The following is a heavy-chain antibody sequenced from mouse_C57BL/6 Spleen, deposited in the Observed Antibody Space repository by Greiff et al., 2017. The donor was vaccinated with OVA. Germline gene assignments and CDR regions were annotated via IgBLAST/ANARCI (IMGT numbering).Heavy chain of an antibody. J-gene: IGHJ4*01. Sequence: EVHLVESGGGLVQPKGSLKLSCAASGFSFNTYAMNWVRQAPGKGLEWVARIRSKSNNYATYYADSVKDRFTISRDDSESMLYLQMNNLKTEDTAMYYCVRITTSYAMDYWGQGTSVTVSS. V-gene: IGHV10-1*01. D-gene: IGHD1-1*01. CDR1: GFSFNTYA. CDR3: VRITTSYAMDY. CDR2: IRSKSNNYAT.